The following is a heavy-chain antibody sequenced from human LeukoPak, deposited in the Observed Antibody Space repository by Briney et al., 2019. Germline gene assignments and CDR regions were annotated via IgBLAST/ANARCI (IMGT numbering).Heavy chain of an antibody. V-gene: IGHV3-53*01. Sequence: GGSLRLSCAASGFTVSSNYMNWVRQAPGKGLEWVSVIYSGGSIYYTDSVKGRFTISRDNSKNTLYLQMNSLRAEDTAIYYCARGCSSTSCCFDYWGQGTLVSASS. CDR2: IYSGGSI. CDR1: GFTVSSNY. CDR3: ARGCSSTSCCFDY. J-gene: IGHJ4*02. D-gene: IGHD2-2*01.